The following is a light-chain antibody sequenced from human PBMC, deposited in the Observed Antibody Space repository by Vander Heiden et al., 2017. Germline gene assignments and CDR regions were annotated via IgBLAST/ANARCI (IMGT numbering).Light chain of an antibody. V-gene: IGKV1-39*01. CDR3: QQTDSFPPIT. CDR2: AAS. Sequence: DIQLTPSPSSLSASLGDRVTITCRASEFIGTYLNWYQHRPGKAPRLLIHAASSLQSGVPSRFSGGGYGTEFTLTISSRQPEDFAPYYCQQTDSFPPITFGGGPKVEIK. CDR1: EFIGTY. J-gene: IGKJ4*01.